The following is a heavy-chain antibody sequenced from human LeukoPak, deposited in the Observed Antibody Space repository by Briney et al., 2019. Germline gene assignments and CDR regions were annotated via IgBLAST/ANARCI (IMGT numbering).Heavy chain of an antibody. CDR2: ISFDGSNQ. J-gene: IGHJ6*03. CDR1: GFTFSIYA. Sequence: PGRSLRLSCAASGFTFSIYAIHWVRQAPGKGPEWVAIISFDGSNQYYADSVKGRFTISRDNSQNTLYPQMNSLRAEDTAVYYCARDGGDYYYYYYMDVWGKGTTVTVSS. D-gene: IGHD2-21*02. V-gene: IGHV3-30*04. CDR3: ARDGGDYYYYYYMDV.